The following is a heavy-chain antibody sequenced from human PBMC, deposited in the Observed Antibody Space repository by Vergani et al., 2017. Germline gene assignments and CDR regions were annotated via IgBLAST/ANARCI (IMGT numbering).Heavy chain of an antibody. D-gene: IGHD4-17*01. J-gene: IGHJ4*02. CDR1: GFTFSNAW. CDR3: TTSPFYGDYTGY. V-gene: IGHV3-15*01. CDR2: IKSKTDGGTT. Sequence: VQLVESGGGLVQPGGSLRLSCAASGFTFSNAWMSWVRQAPGKGLEWVGRIKSKTDGGTTDYAAPVKGGFTISRDDSKNTLYLQMNSLKTEDTAVYYCTTSPFYGDYTGYWGQGTLVTVSS.